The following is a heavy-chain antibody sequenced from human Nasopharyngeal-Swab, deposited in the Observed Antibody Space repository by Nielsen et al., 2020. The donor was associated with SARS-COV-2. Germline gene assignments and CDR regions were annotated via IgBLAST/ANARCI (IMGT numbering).Heavy chain of an antibody. J-gene: IGHJ4*02. Sequence: GGSLRLPCAASGFTFSSYAMHWVRQAPGKGLEWVAVISYDESNKYYADSVKGRFTISRDNSKNTLYLQMNSLRAEDTAVYYCARAGGGYSYADYWGQGTLVTVSS. CDR2: ISYDESNK. CDR3: ARAGGGYSYADY. D-gene: IGHD5-18*01. CDR1: GFTFSSYA. V-gene: IGHV3-30-3*01.